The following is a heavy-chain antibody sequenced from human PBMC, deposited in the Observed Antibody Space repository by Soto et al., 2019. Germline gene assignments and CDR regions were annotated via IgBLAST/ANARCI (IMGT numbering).Heavy chain of an antibody. J-gene: IGHJ4*02. V-gene: IGHV3-21*01. D-gene: IGHD1-26*01. CDR2: INGRSNYL. CDR1: GFTFSTYT. Sequence: PGGSLILSCAWSGFTFSTYTLNWVRQAPGHGLEWVASINGRSNYLYYSDSVKGRFTISRDNAKNSLYLQMNRLRAEDTAIYYCAREDGKVGGSSAFDFWGLGSLVTVSS. CDR3: AREDGKVGGSSAFDF.